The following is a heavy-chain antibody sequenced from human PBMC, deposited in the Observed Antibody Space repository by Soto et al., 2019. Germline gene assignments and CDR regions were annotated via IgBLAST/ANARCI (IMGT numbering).Heavy chain of an antibody. CDR1: GGSISPYY. V-gene: IGHV4-59*01. CDR2: ISYTGST. Sequence: QVQLQESGPGLVKPSETLSLTCTVSGGSISPYYWSWVRQPPGKGLEWIGYISYTGSTNYNPSLKSRVPMSLDTSKNQFSLRLSSVTAADTAVYYCARDRLASTGWPEAWGQGTLVTVSS. CDR3: ARDRLASTGWPEA. J-gene: IGHJ5*02. D-gene: IGHD3-3*02.